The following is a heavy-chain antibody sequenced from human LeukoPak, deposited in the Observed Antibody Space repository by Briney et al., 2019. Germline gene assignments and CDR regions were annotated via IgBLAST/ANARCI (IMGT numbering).Heavy chain of an antibody. CDR2: IYHSGIS. Sequence: SETLSLTCSVSGASIDSSYWTWIRQPPGKGLEWMGYIYHSGISNSSPSLKTRVTFSLDASRSQFSLKLRSVTASDTVVYYCARSVDIIASFGVVTPLDFWGRGTLVTVSS. CDR1: GASIDSSY. J-gene: IGHJ4*02. CDR3: ARSVDIIASFGVVTPLDF. V-gene: IGHV4-4*09. D-gene: IGHD3-3*01.